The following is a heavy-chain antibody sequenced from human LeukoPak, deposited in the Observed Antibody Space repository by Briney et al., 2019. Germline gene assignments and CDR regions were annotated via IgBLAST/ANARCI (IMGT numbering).Heavy chain of an antibody. CDR2: VRNDGSDK. D-gene: IGHD3-10*01. CDR1: GFVFGDYG. J-gene: IGHJ4*02. CDR3: AKYYYGSGSQKYYFDY. V-gene: IGHV3-30*02. Sequence: PGGSLRLSCAAAGFVFGDYGMHWVRQAPGKGLEWVTMVRNDGSDKYYADSVKGRFTISRDNSKNTLYLQMNSLRPEDTAVYYCAKYYYGSGSQKYYFDYWGQGTLLTVSS.